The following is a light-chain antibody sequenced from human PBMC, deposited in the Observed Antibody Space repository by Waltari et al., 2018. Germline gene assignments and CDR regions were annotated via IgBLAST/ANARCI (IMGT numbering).Light chain of an antibody. J-gene: IGKJ1*01. CDR1: QSVSSN. V-gene: IGKV3-15*01. Sequence: EIVMTQSPATLSVSPGERATLSCRASQSVSSNLAWYQQKPGQAPRVLIYGASTRATGIPARFSGSWSGTEFTLTISSLQSEDFAIYYCQQYNNWPPWTFGQGTKVEIK. CDR2: GAS. CDR3: QQYNNWPPWT.